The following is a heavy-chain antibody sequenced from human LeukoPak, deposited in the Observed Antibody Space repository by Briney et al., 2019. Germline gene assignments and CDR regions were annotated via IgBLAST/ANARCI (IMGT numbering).Heavy chain of an antibody. J-gene: IGHJ4*02. Sequence: GGSLRLSCAASGFTVSNNYKSWVRQAPGKGLEWVSVIYSGGGTYYADSVKGRFTISRDNSKNTLYLQMNSLRAEDTAVYYCARDSGGSYYTDYWGQGTLVTVSS. V-gene: IGHV3-66*01. CDR3: ARDSGGSYYTDY. CDR1: GFTVSNNY. D-gene: IGHD1-26*01. CDR2: IYSGGGT.